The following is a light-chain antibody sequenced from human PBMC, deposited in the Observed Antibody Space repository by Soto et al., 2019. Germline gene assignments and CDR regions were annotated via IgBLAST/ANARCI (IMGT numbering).Light chain of an antibody. Sequence: QSALTQPPSASGSPGQSVTISCTGTSSDIGGNNFVSWYQHHPGKAPKLMLYDVIKRPSGVPARFSGSKSGNTASLTVSELQAEDEADYYCSSYGGSNNFVVFGGGTKLTVL. CDR3: SSYGGSNNFVV. V-gene: IGLV2-8*01. J-gene: IGLJ2*01. CDR2: DVI. CDR1: SSDIGGNNF.